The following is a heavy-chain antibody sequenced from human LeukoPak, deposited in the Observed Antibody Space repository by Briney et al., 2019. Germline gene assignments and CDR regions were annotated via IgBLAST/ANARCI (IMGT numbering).Heavy chain of an antibody. CDR3: ARSTGPLDY. CDR2: TYYRSKWST. CDR1: GDSVSSNSAA. D-gene: IGHD1-1*01. Sequence: SQTLSLTCAISGDSVSSNSAAWHWIRQSPSRGLEWLGRTYYRSKWSTYYAVSVKSRISINRDTSKNQISLQLNSVAPEDTAVYYCARSTGPLDYWGQGTLVTVSS. J-gene: IGHJ4*02. V-gene: IGHV6-1*01.